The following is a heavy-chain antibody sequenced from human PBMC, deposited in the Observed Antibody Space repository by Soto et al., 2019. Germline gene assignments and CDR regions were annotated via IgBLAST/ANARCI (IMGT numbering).Heavy chain of an antibody. Sequence: QVQLVQSGAEVKKPGASVKVSCKASGYTFANYGITWVRQAPGQGLEWMGWVSAYNRNTNYAQKFEDRVTMTTDTSTGTAYLELKSLRSDDTATYFCARARQWEPLPSWGQGTQVTVSS. J-gene: IGHJ5*02. CDR1: GYTFANYG. V-gene: IGHV1-18*04. CDR2: VSAYNRNT. D-gene: IGHD1-26*01. CDR3: ARARQWEPLPS.